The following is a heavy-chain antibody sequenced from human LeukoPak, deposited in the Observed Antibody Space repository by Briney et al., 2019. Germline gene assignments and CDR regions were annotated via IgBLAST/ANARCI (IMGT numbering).Heavy chain of an antibody. D-gene: IGHD1-1*01. Sequence: GGSLRLSCAASGFTFDDYAMHWVRQAPGKGLEWVSGISWNSGSIGYADSVKGRFTISRDNSKNTLYVQMNSLRAEDTAVYYCAKDRGSANAYFDYWGQGTLVTVSS. CDR3: AKDRGSANAYFDY. J-gene: IGHJ4*02. V-gene: IGHV3-9*01. CDR2: ISWNSGSI. CDR1: GFTFDDYA.